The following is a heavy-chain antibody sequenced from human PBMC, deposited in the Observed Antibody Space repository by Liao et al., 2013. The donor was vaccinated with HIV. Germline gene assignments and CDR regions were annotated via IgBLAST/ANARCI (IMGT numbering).Heavy chain of an antibody. CDR3: ARGTDFDY. Sequence: QVHLQESGPGLVKPSETLSLTCTVSGGSISSYYWSWLRQSAGKGLEWIGRIHPTGNTNYNPSLERRVSISVDSSTNRFSLMLTSVTAADTAVYYCARGTDFDYWGLGTQVTVSS. CDR2: IHPTGNT. CDR1: GGSISSYY. V-gene: IGHV4-4*07. J-gene: IGHJ4*02.